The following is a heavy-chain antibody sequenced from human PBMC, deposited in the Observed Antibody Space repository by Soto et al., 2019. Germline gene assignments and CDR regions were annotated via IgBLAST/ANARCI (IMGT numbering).Heavy chain of an antibody. CDR1: GFTFSSYA. D-gene: IGHD3-9*01. Sequence: EVQLLESGGGLVQPGGSLRLSCAASGFTFSSYAMSWVRQAPGRGLEWVSAISGSGGSTYYADSVKGRFTISRDNSKNTLYLQMNSLRAEDTAVYYCAKGTHYDILTGSDYWGQGTLVTVSS. J-gene: IGHJ4*02. V-gene: IGHV3-23*01. CDR3: AKGTHYDILTGSDY. CDR2: ISGSGGST.